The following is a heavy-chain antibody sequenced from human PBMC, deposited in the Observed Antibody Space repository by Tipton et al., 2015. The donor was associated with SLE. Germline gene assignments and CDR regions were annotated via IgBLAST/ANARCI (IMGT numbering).Heavy chain of an antibody. D-gene: IGHD5-24*01. V-gene: IGHV4-34*01. CDR1: GGSLSGYY. CDR3: ARGPVERNAFDI. CDR2: INHSGST. Sequence: TLSLTCAVYGGSLSGYYWSWIRQPPGKGLEWIGEINHSGSTNYNPSLKSRVTISVDTSMNQFSLKLSSVTAADTAVYYCARGPVERNAFDIWGQGTMVTVSS. J-gene: IGHJ3*02.